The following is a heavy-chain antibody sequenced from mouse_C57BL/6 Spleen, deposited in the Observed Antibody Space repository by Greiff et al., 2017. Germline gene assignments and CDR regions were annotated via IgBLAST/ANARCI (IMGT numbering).Heavy chain of an antibody. CDR3: SRRGYYGSSLCWYFDV. CDR1: GYTFTDYN. D-gene: IGHD1-1*01. CDR2: INPNNGGT. V-gene: IGHV1-18*01. Sequence: EVKLMESGPELVKPGASVKISCKASGYTFTDYNMDWVKQSHGQSLEWIGDINPNNGGTIYNQKFKGKATLTVDKSSSTAYLELRSLTSEDTEVYYCSRRGYYGSSLCWYFDVWGTGTTVTVSA. J-gene: IGHJ1*03.